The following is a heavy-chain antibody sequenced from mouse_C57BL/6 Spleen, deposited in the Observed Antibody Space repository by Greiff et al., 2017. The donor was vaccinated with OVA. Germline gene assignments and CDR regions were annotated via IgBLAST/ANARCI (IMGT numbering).Heavy chain of an antibody. V-gene: IGHV1-50*01. CDR1: GYTFTSYW. J-gene: IGHJ2*01. CDR3: ARRDYGSRGY. Sequence: VQLQQPGAELVKPGASVKLSCKASGYTFTSYWMQWVKQRPGQGLEWIGEIDPSDSYTNYNQKFKGKATLTVDTSSSTAYMQLSSLTSEDAAVYYCARRDYGSRGYWGQGTTLTVSS. CDR2: IDPSDSYT. D-gene: IGHD1-1*01.